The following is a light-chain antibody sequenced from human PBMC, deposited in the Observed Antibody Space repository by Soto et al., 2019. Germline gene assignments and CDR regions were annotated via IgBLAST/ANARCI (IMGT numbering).Light chain of an antibody. Sequence: QSALTQPASVSGSPGQSITISCTGTSSDVGGYNYVSRYQLHPGKAPKLMIYEVSNRPSGVSNRFSGSKSGNTASLTISGLQAEDEADYYCSSYTSSSTRVFGGGTKLTVL. CDR2: EVS. CDR3: SSYTSSSTRV. V-gene: IGLV2-14*01. J-gene: IGLJ2*01. CDR1: SSDVGGYNY.